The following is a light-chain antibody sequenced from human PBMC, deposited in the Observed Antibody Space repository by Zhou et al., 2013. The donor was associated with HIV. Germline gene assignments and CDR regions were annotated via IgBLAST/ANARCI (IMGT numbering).Light chain of an antibody. J-gene: IGKJ4*01. CDR2: TAS. CDR3: QQSYIMPPVT. CDR1: QSISRW. V-gene: IGKV1-39*01. Sequence: DVQMTQSTSTLSASVGDRVTITCRASQSISRWLAWYQQKPGKAPKLLIYTASSLRSGVPSRFSGSGSGTDFTLTISSLQAEDFATYYCQQSYIMPPVTFGGGTKVEIK.